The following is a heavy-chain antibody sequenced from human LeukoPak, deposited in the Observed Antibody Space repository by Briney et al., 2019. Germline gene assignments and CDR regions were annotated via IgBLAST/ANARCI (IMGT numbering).Heavy chain of an antibody. D-gene: IGHD3-16*01. J-gene: IGHJ4*02. CDR2: IYYSGST. Sequence: PSETLSLTCTVSGGSLSGYYWSWIRQPPGKGLEWIGYIYYSGSTNYNPSLKSRVTISVDTSKNQFSLKLSSVTAADTAVYYCARGWRGDPNTYYFDYWGQGTLVTVSS. CDR3: ARGWRGDPNTYYFDY. CDR1: GGSLSGYY. V-gene: IGHV4-59*01.